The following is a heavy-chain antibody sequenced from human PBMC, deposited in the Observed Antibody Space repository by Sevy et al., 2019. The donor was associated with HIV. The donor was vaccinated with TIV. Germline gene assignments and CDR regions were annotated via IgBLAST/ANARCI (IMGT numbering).Heavy chain of an antibody. CDR3: ARDGYSSSLYYYYYGMDV. CDR1: GFTVSRYW. V-gene: IGHV3-7*01. D-gene: IGHD6-13*01. Sequence: GGSLRLSCAASGFTVSRYWMSWVRQAPGKGLEWVANIKQDGNEKYYVDSVKGRFTISRDNAKNSVYLQMSSLRAEDTAVYYCARDGYSSSLYYYYYGMDVWGQGTTVTVSS. J-gene: IGHJ6*02. CDR2: IKQDGNEK.